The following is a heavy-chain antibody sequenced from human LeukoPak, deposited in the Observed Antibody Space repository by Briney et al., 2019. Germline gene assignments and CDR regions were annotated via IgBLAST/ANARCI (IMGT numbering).Heavy chain of an antibody. CDR3: AKATLESCTGGTCYAFDN. D-gene: IGHD2-15*01. CDR2: ITGSGTRT. Sequence: GGSLRLSCAASGFTFSSYAMPWVRQAPGKGLERVSGITGSGTRTYHADSVKGRFTISRDNSKDTPYLQINSLRAEDTAVYYCAKATLESCTGGTCYAFDNWGQGTLVTVSS. CDR1: GFTFSSYA. V-gene: IGHV3-23*01. J-gene: IGHJ4*02.